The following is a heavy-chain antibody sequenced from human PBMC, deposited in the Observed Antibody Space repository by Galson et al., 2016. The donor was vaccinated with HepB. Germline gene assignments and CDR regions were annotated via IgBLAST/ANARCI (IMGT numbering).Heavy chain of an antibody. Sequence: SLRLSCAASGFTFDDYAMHWVRQAPGKGLEWVSGISWNGGSIDYADSVKGRFTISRDNAMNTLYLQMNSLRAEDTAVYYCARDGAYCSGGSCYEWTYYYYYDGVDLWGQGTTVTVSS. D-gene: IGHD2-15*01. CDR1: GFTFDDYA. CDR2: ISWNGGSI. V-gene: IGHV3-9*01. J-gene: IGHJ6*02. CDR3: ARDGAYCSGGSCYEWTYYYYYDGVDL.